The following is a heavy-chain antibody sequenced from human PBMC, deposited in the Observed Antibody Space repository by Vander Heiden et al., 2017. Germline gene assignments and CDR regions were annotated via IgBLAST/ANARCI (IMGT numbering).Heavy chain of an antibody. CDR2: ISYDGSNK. Sequence: QVQLVESGGGVVQPGRSLRLSCAASGFTFSSYGMHWVRQAPGKGLEWVAVISYDGSNKYYADSVKGRFTISRDNSKNTLYLQMNSLRAEDTAVYYCAKESIHGDQDYWGQGTLVTVSS. CDR1: GFTFSSYG. CDR3: AKESIHGDQDY. V-gene: IGHV3-30*18. J-gene: IGHJ4*02. D-gene: IGHD4-17*01.